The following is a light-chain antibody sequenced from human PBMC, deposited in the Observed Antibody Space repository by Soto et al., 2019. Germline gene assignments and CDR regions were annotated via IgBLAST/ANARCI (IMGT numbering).Light chain of an antibody. V-gene: IGLV2-14*01. CDR1: SSDVGGYNY. J-gene: IGLJ2*01. CDR3: ISCTSTSHVV. CDR2: EVS. Sequence: QSALTQPASVSGSPGQSITISCTGTSSDVGGYNYVSWYQQHPGKAPKLMIYEVSNRPSGVSNRFSGSKSGNTASLTISGLQAEDEADYYCISCTSTSHVVFGGGTKLTVL.